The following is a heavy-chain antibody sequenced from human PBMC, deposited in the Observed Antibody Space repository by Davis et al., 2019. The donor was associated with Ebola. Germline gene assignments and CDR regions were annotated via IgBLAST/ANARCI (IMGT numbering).Heavy chain of an antibody. CDR2: IKSKTDGGTT. Sequence: GESLKISCAASGFTFSNAWMSWVRQAPGKGLEWVGRIKSKTDGGTTDYAAPVKGRFTISRDDSKNTLYLQMNSLKTEDTAVYYCARLVAASRWWYFDYWGQGTLVTVSS. V-gene: IGHV3-15*01. J-gene: IGHJ4*02. CDR1: GFTFSNAW. D-gene: IGHD2-15*01. CDR3: ARLVAASRWWYFDY.